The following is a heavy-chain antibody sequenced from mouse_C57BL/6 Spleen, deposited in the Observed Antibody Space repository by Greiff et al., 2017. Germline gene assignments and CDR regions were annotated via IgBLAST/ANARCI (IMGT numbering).Heavy chain of an antibody. CDR3: ARSNWDLAWFAY. J-gene: IGHJ3*01. V-gene: IGHV1-42*01. D-gene: IGHD4-1*01. CDR2: INPSTGGT. Sequence: VQLQQSGPELVKPGASVQISCKASGYSFTGYYMNWVKQSPEKSLEWIGEINPSTGGTTYNQKFKAKATLTVDKSSSTAYMQLKSLTSEDSAVYYCARSNWDLAWFAYWGQGTRGTVSA. CDR1: GYSFTGYY.